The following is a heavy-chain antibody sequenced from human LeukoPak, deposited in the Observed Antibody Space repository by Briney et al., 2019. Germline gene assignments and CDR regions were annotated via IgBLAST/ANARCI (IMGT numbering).Heavy chain of an antibody. J-gene: IGHJ4*02. D-gene: IGHD3-22*01. CDR3: AREMDSSGYYSH. V-gene: IGHV3-23*01. CDR2: ISGSGSNT. Sequence: GGSLRLSCTASEFTFSNYAMNWVRQDPGKGLEWVSGISGSGSNTDYADSVKGRFTISRDNSKNTLYLQMNSLRAEDTAVYYCAREMDSSGYYSHWGQGTLVTVSS. CDR1: EFTFSNYA.